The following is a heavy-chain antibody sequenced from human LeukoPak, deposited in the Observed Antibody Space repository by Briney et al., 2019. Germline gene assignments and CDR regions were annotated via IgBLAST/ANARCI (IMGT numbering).Heavy chain of an antibody. CDR1: GCTFSSYS. CDR3: ARDLQITLIVEQSVFDS. V-gene: IGHV3-21*01. J-gene: IGHJ4*02. Sequence: PGGSLRLSCAASGCTFSSYSMNWVRQAPGKGLEWVSSITSGSSYIYYADSVKGRFTIARDNAKNSLYMQMNSLRAEDTAVYYCARDLQITLIVEQSVFDSWGPGTLVTVSS. CDR2: ITSGSSYI. D-gene: IGHD3-22*01.